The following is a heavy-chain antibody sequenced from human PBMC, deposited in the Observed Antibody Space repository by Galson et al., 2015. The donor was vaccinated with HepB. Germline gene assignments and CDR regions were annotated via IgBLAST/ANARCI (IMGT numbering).Heavy chain of an antibody. CDR2: IIPIFGTA. CDR3: ARGPELVSGSSSWYNWFDP. Sequence: SVKVSCKASGGTFSSYAISWVRQAPGQGLEWIGGIIPIFGTANYAQKFQGRVTITADESTSTAYMELSSLRSEDTAVYYCARGPELVSGSSSWYNWFDPWGQGTLVTVSS. J-gene: IGHJ5*02. D-gene: IGHD6-13*01. V-gene: IGHV1-69*13. CDR1: GGTFSSYA.